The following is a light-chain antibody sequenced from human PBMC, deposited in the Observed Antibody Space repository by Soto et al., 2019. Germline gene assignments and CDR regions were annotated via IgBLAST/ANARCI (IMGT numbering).Light chain of an antibody. Sequence: DIQMTQSPSSLSASVGDGVTITCRASQGISNYLAWYQQKPGKVPKLLIYAASTLQSGVPSRFSGSGSGTDFTLTISSLQPEDVATYYCQKYNSAPMWTFGQGTKLEIK. V-gene: IGKV1-27*01. CDR2: AAS. CDR3: QKYNSAPMWT. J-gene: IGKJ2*02. CDR1: QGISNY.